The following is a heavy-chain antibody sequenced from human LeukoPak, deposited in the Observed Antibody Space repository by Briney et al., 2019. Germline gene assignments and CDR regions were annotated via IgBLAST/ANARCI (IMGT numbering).Heavy chain of an antibody. CDR2: IYSGGRT. CDR1: GITVSSND. V-gene: IGHV3-53*01. CDR3: AGVLRGAFDI. J-gene: IGHJ3*02. Sequence: GGSLRLSCTASGITVSSNDMCWVRQAPGKGLEWISLIYSGGRTDYADSVKGRFTISRDNSKNMVYPQMNSLRGDDTAVYYCAGVLRGAFDIWGQGKMVAVSS.